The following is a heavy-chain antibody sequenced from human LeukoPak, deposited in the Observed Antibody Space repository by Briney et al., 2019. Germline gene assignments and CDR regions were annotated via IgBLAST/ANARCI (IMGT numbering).Heavy chain of an antibody. Sequence: GGSLRLSCAASGFTFSSYSMNWVRQAPGKGLEWVSYISSSSSTIYHADSVKGRFTISRDNAKNSLYLQMNSLRAEDTAVYYCATLTTGGYWGQGTLVTVSS. V-gene: IGHV3-48*01. J-gene: IGHJ4*02. CDR1: GFTFSSYS. CDR3: ATLTTGGY. D-gene: IGHD3-9*01. CDR2: ISSSSSTI.